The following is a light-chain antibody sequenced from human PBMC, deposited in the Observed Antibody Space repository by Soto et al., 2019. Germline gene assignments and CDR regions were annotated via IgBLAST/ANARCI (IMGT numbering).Light chain of an antibody. Sequence: EIVLTQSPDTLSLSPGERATLSCRASQSVGSSFLAWYQQKPGQAPRLLLYDASSRATDIPDRFSGSGSVTDFTLTISRLEPEDFALYYCQHYGGSPPRYTFGQGTKLEI. CDR3: QHYGGSPPRYT. CDR2: DAS. CDR1: QSVGSSF. J-gene: IGKJ2*01. V-gene: IGKV3-20*01.